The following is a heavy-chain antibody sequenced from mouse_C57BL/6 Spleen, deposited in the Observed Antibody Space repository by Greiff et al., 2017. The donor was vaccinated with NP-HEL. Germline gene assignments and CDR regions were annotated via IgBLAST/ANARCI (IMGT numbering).Heavy chain of an antibody. D-gene: IGHD1-1*01. V-gene: IGHV1-82*01. CDR3: RAFYYYASSYDWYFDV. CDR1: GYAFSSSW. CDR2: IYPGDGDT. Sequence: VQLQQSGPELVKPGASVKISCKASGYAFSSSWMNWVKQRPGKGLEWIGRIYPGDGDTNYNGKFKGKATLTADKSSSTAYMQLSSLTSEDSAVYVCRAFYYYASSYDWYFDVWGTGTTVTVSS. J-gene: IGHJ1*03.